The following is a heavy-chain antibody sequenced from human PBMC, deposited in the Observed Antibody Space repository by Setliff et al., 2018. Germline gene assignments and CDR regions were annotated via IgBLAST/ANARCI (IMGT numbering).Heavy chain of an antibody. CDR3: ARGGYYYIRSYFDY. V-gene: IGHV4-34*01. CDR2: INHSGSP. CDR1: GGSFSGYY. J-gene: IGHJ4*02. D-gene: IGHD3-22*01. Sequence: SETLSLTCAVYGGSFSGYYWSWIRQPPGKGLEWIGEINHSGSPNYNPSLKSRVTISVDTSKNQFSLKLSSVTAADTAVYYCARGGYYYIRSYFDYWGQGTLVTVSS.